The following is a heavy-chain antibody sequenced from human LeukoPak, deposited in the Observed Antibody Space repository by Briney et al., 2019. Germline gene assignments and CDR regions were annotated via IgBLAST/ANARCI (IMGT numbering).Heavy chain of an antibody. D-gene: IGHD3-22*01. CDR2: INSDGSST. J-gene: IGHJ5*02. CDR1: GFTFSSYW. V-gene: IGHV3-74*01. CDR3: ARDSSSGYYYWFDP. Sequence: GGSLRLSCAASGFTFSSYWMHWVHQAPGKGLVWVSRINSDGSSTSYADSVKGRFTISRDNAKNTLYLQMNSLRAEDSAVYYCARDSSSGYYYWFDPWGQGTLVIVSS.